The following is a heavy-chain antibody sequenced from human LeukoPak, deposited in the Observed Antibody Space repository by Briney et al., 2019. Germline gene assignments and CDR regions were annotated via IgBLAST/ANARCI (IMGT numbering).Heavy chain of an antibody. V-gene: IGHV3-30*02. CDR1: GFSFSSYG. Sequence: PGGSLRLSCAASGFSFSSYGMHWVRQAPGKGLEWVAFIRYDGSNKYYADSVRGRFTISRDNSKNTLYLQMNSLRAGDTAVYYCAKPHFDDWGQGTLVTVSS. J-gene: IGHJ4*02. CDR2: IRYDGSNK. CDR3: AKPHFDD.